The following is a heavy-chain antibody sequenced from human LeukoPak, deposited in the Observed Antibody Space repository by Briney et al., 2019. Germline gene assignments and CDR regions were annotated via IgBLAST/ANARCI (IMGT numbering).Heavy chain of an antibody. D-gene: IGHD3-22*01. CDR1: GGSVSDYY. Sequence: NPSETLSLTCTISGGSVSDYYWSWIRQSPGKGLEWIGYIYYSGSTNYNPSLKSRVTISVDTSKNQFSLKLSSVTAADTAVYYCARDGYDSSGYYLAYFDYWGQGTLVTVSS. CDR2: IYYSGST. CDR3: ARDGYDSSGYYLAYFDY. V-gene: IGHV4-59*02. J-gene: IGHJ4*02.